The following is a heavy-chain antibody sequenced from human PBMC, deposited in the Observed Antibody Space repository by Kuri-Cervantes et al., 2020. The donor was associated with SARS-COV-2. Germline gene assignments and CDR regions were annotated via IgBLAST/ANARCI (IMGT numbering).Heavy chain of an antibody. CDR1: GFAFSGHW. Sequence: GESLKISCAASGFAFSGHWIHWVRQAPGKGLVWVSRINPDGSYTNNADSVKGRFTLSRDNAKNMLFLQMNSLRAEDTAVYYCAKDVLEWFFDYWGQGTLVTVSS. CDR2: INPDGSYT. V-gene: IGHV3-74*01. D-gene: IGHD3-3*01. J-gene: IGHJ4*02. CDR3: AKDVLEWFFDY.